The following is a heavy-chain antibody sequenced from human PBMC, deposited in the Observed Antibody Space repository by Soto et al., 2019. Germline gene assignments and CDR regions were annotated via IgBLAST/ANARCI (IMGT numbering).Heavy chain of an antibody. D-gene: IGHD4-17*01. V-gene: IGHV3-23*01. CDR2: IGGSGIIT. CDR1: GFSFSSFA. Sequence: GGSLRLSCRASGFSFSSFAMTWVRQAPGRGLEWVSSIGGSGIITYYTDSVKGRFTISRDNSGNTLFLHMNSLRADDTAVYYCAKDPNGDHVGAFDSWGQGTLVIVSS. CDR3: AKDPNGDHVGAFDS. J-gene: IGHJ4*02.